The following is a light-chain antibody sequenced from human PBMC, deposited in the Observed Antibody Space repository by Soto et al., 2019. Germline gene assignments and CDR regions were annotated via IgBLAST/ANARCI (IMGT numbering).Light chain of an antibody. V-gene: IGLV2-14*01. Sequence: QSVLTQPASVSGSPGQSITISCTGTSSDVGGYNYVSWYQQHPGKAPKLMIYEVSNRPSGVSSRFSGSKSGNTASLTIPGPRAEDEADYYCSSYTPPSILFGTGTKVTAL. CDR3: SSYTPPSIL. CDR1: SSDVGGYNY. J-gene: IGLJ1*01. CDR2: EVS.